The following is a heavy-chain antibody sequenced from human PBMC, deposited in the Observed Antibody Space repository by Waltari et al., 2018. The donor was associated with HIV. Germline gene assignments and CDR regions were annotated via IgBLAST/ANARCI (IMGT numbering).Heavy chain of an antibody. Sequence: QGQLVQSGSELKNPGASVKVSCKASGYTFNTYAMNWIRQATGQGLEWMGWINTNTPKTTYAQGFTGRFVFSFDTSVSTTDLQISSLKAEDTAVYYCARGPSPRGTSRWFYFDYWGQGTLVTVSS. D-gene: IGHD6-19*01. CDR1: GYTFNTYA. J-gene: IGHJ4*02. CDR2: INTNTPKT. V-gene: IGHV7-4-1*02. CDR3: ARGPSPRGTSRWFYFDY.